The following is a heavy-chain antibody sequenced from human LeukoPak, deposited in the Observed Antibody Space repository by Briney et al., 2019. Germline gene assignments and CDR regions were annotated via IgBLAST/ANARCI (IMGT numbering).Heavy chain of an antibody. Sequence: ASVKVSCKASGYTFTSYDINWVRQAPGQGLEWMGWINPNSGGTNYAHKFQGRVTMTRDTSISTAYMELSRLRSDDTAVYYCARDYGYNYRDYWGQGTLVTVSS. CDR1: GYTFTSYD. CDR2: INPNSGGT. J-gene: IGHJ4*02. D-gene: IGHD5-24*01. V-gene: IGHV1-2*02. CDR3: ARDYGYNYRDY.